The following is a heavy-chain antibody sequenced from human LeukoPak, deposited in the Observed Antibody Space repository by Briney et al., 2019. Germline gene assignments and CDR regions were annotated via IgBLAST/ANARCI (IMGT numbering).Heavy chain of an antibody. V-gene: IGHV4-59*08. CDR2: IHYSGST. D-gene: IGHD1-1*01. Sequence: SETLSLTCTVSGGSINNFQWSWIRQPPGKGLEWIGYIHYSGSTNYNPSLKSRVTISVDTSKNQFSLKLSSVTAADTAVYLCARHRDTGYYYYMDVWGTGTTVTVSS. CDR3: ARHRDTGYYYYMDV. CDR1: GGSINNFQ. J-gene: IGHJ6*03.